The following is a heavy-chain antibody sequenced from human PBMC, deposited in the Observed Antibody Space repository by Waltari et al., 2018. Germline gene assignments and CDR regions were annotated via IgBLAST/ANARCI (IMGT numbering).Heavy chain of an antibody. D-gene: IGHD3-3*01. CDR1: GLTCRSSL. CDR3: AKVKDGRVRSGPPRDS. J-gene: IGHJ4*02. V-gene: IGHV3-23*01. Sequence: EVQLLESGGGLVQPGGSLRLSCVASGLTCRSSLLRWGGQAPGKELEWVSSIGGSGISTQYADSVEGRFIISRDNSKTTLYLQMNSLRGEDTAVYYCAKVKDGRVRSGPPRDSWGQGTLVTVSS. CDR2: IGGSGIST.